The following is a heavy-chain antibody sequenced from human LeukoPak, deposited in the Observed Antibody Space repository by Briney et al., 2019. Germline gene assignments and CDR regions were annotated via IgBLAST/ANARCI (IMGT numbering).Heavy chain of an antibody. J-gene: IGHJ4*02. CDR3: ANLLLWFGESGFDY. V-gene: IGHV3-23*01. CDR1: GFTFSSYA. D-gene: IGHD3-10*01. Sequence: GGSLRLSCAASGFTFSSYAMSWVRQAPGKGLEWASAISGSGGSTYYADSVKGRFTISRDNSKNTLYLQMNSLRAEDTAVYYCANLLLWFGESGFDYWGQGTLVTVSS. CDR2: ISGSGGST.